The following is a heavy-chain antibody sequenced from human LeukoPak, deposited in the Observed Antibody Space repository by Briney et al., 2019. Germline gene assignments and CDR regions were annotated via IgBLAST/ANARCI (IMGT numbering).Heavy chain of an antibody. V-gene: IGHV1-24*01. J-gene: IGHJ4*02. CDR3: ATDLRSQGPFDY. CDR2: FDPEDGET. Sequence: ASVKVSCKVSGYTLTELSMHWVRQAPGKGREWMGGFDPEDGETIYAQKFQGRVTMTEDTSTDTAYMELSSLRSEDTAVYYCATDLRSQGPFDYWGQGTLVTVSS. CDR1: GYTLTELS.